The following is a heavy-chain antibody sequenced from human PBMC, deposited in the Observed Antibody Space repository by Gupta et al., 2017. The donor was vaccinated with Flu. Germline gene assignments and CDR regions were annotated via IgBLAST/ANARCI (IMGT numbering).Heavy chain of an antibody. CDR2: IRSQANGYTT. J-gene: IGHJ4*02. CDR3: AREYCNSIDCYGRNGYYLDF. CDR1: GFTFSDHY. V-gene: IGHV3-72*01. Sequence: EEQLVESGGGLVQPGGSRRLSCSASGFTFSDHYMDWVRQAPGKGLEWVGRIRSQANGYTTEYAASVEGRFTISRDDSKNSLYLQMNSLKIEDTAVYYCAREYCNSIDCYGRNGYYLDFWGQGTLLSVSS. D-gene: IGHD2-2*01.